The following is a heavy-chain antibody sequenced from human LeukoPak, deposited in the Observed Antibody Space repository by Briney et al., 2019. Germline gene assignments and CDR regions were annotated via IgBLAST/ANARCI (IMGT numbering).Heavy chain of an antibody. D-gene: IGHD6-19*01. Sequence: ASVKVSCKASGYTFTSYDINWVRQATGQGLEWMGWINAGNGNTKYSQEFQGRVTITRDTSASTAYMELSSLRSEDMAVYYCARRLTDDAFDIWGQGTMVTVSS. J-gene: IGHJ3*02. V-gene: IGHV1-3*03. CDR1: GYTFTSYD. CDR2: INAGNGNT. CDR3: ARRLTDDAFDI.